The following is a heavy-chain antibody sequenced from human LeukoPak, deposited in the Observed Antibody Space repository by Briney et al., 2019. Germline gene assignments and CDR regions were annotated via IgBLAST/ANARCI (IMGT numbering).Heavy chain of an antibody. CDR1: GFTFGDYA. J-gene: IGHJ4*02. CDR2: IIGDGSST. D-gene: IGHD3-22*01. Sequence: GGSLRLSCAASGFTFGDYAMHWVRQAPGKGLEWVSLIIGDGSSTYYADSMKGRFTISRDNSKNSLFLQMNSLRSEDTALYYCARAEGASYYYDHSGYSAFDYWGQGTLVTVSS. CDR3: ARAEGASYYYDHSGYSAFDY. V-gene: IGHV3-43*02.